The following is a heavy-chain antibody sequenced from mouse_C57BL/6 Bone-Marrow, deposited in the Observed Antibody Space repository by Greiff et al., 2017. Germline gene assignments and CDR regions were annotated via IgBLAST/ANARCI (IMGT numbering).Heavy chain of an antibody. CDR3: ARRGLRSYAMDY. CDR2: INPGSGGT. CDR1: GYAFTNYL. J-gene: IGHJ4*01. Sequence: VKLMESGAELVRPGTSVKVSCKASGYAFTNYLIEWVKQRPGQGLEWIGVINPGSGGTNYNEKFKGKATLTADKSSSTAYMQLSSLTSEDSAVYFCARRGLRSYAMDYWGQGTSVTVSS. V-gene: IGHV1-54*01. D-gene: IGHD1-1*01.